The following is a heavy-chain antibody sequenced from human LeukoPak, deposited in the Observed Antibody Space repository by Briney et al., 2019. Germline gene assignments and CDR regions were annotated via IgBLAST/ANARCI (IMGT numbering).Heavy chain of an antibody. D-gene: IGHD3-22*01. CDR2: IYYSGST. CDR3: ARHYDSSGYYSFTLDYFDY. J-gene: IGHJ4*02. V-gene: IGHV4-39*01. Sequence: SETLSLTCTVSGGSISSGSYYWGWIRQPPGKGLEWIGSIYYSGSTYYNPSLKSRVTISVDTSKNQFSLKLSSVIAADTAVYYCARHYDSSGYYSFTLDYFDYWGQGTLVTVSS. CDR1: GGSISSGSYY.